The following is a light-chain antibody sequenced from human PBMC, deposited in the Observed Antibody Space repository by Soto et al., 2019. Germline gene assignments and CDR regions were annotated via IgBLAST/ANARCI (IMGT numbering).Light chain of an antibody. Sequence: QSVLTQPPSASGTPGQRVTISCSGSSSKIGNNYVYWYQQFPGTAPKLLIYRNTQRPSGVPDRFSGSKSVTSASLAISGLRSEDEADYYCAAWDDSLSGVVFGGGTKLTVL. V-gene: IGLV1-47*01. CDR1: SSKIGNNY. CDR3: AAWDDSLSGVV. CDR2: RNT. J-gene: IGLJ2*01.